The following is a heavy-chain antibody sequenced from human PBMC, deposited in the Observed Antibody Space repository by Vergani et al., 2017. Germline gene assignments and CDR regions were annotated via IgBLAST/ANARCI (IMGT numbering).Heavy chain of an antibody. D-gene: IGHD2-21*01. CDR3: ASGYCGGVSCLLGWSYVMDV. Sequence: DVQLVESGGTLVQPGGSLRLSCAASGFPFRSHSMNWVRQVPGKGLEWTSYISMSSSTIHYADSVRGRFTISRDNAKNSLYLQMSSLRAEDTAVYYCASGYCGGVSCLLGWSYVMDVWGRGATVTVSS. CDR1: GFPFRSHS. CDR2: ISMSSSTI. V-gene: IGHV3-48*01. J-gene: IGHJ6*02.